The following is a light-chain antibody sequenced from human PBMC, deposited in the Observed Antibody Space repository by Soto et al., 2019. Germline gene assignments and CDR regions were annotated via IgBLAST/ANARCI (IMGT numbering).Light chain of an antibody. Sequence: QSALTQPPSVSGSPGQSVTISCTGTSSDVGNYNRVSWYQQPPGTAPKLMIYDVSNRPSGVPDRFSGSKSGNTASLTISGLQAEDEDDYYCTSYTTSSTPVVFGGGTKLTVL. J-gene: IGLJ2*01. V-gene: IGLV2-18*02. CDR3: TSYTTSSTPVV. CDR1: SSDVGNYNR. CDR2: DVS.